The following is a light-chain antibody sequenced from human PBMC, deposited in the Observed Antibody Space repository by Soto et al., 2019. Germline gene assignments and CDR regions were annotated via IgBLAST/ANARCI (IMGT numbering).Light chain of an antibody. CDR1: RSVNSRY. CDR3: HQYGYSPNT. J-gene: IGKJ2*01. Sequence: EIVLTQSPGTLSLSPGDRATLSCRASRSVNSRYLAWYQQKPGQAPRLLIYGTSTRATGIPDRFSGSGSGTDFTLTISGLEPEDFAVYHCHQYGYSPNTFGQGTNLEIK. V-gene: IGKV3-20*01. CDR2: GTS.